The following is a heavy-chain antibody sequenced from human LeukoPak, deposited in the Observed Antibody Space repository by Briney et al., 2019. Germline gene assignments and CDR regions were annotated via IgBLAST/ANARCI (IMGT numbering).Heavy chain of an antibody. CDR2: MSPASGNT. D-gene: IGHD1-20*01. J-gene: IGHJ4*02. CDR3: ARGPLNWSFDS. V-gene: IGHV1-8*01. Sequence: ASVKVSCKASGYTFTSYVLNWVRRATGQGLEWMGWMSPASGNTGYAQEFQGRVTMTRDTSVSTAYMELNSLRSEDTAVYYCARGPLNWSFDSWGQGTLVTVSS. CDR1: GYTFTSYV.